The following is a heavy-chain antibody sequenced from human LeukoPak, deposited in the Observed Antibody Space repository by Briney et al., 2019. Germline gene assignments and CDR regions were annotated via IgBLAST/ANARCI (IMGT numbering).Heavy chain of an antibody. CDR1: GFTFSSYA. CDR2: ISYDGSNK. Sequence: GGSLRLSCAASGFTFSSYAMHWVRQAPGKGLEWVAVISYDGSNKYYADSVKGRFTVSRDNSKNTLYLQMNSLRAEDTAVYYCARDSGIAAAGRGPRFDYWGQGTLVTVSS. J-gene: IGHJ4*02. CDR3: ARDSGIAAAGRGPRFDY. V-gene: IGHV3-30-3*01. D-gene: IGHD6-13*01.